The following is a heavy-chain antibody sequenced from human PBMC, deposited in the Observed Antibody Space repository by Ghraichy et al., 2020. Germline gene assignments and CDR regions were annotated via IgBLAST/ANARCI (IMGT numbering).Heavy chain of an antibody. CDR2: ISGSGGST. CDR1: GFTFSSYA. J-gene: IGHJ6*02. D-gene: IGHD6-19*01. CDR3: AKGFQYSSNGMDV. V-gene: IGHV3-23*01. Sequence: GGSLRLSCAASGFTFSSYAMSWVRQAPGKGLEWVSGISGSGGSTYYADSEKRRFTISRDKSKNTRYLQMNSLRAEDTAVYYCAKGFQYSSNGMDVWGQGTTVTVSS.